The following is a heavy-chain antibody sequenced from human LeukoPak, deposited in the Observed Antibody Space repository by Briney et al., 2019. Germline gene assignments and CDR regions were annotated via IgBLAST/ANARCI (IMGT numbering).Heavy chain of an antibody. Sequence: GGSLRLSCAASGFTFGDYYMNWIRQAPGKGLEWVSYISSSVTTVRYADSVMGRFTISRDNAKNSLYLLMNSLRADDTAVYYCVRSYSAYDSFDYWGQGTLVTVSS. D-gene: IGHD5-12*01. J-gene: IGHJ4*02. CDR3: VRSYSAYDSFDY. CDR1: GFTFGDYY. V-gene: IGHV3-11*01. CDR2: ISSSVTTV.